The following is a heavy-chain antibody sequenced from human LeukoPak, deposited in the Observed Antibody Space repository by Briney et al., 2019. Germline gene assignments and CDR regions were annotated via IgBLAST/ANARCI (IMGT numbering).Heavy chain of an antibody. D-gene: IGHD3-16*02. CDR1: GFTFSSCA. CDR3: AKADDDYVWGSYRPYYFDY. Sequence: GGSLRLSCAASGFTFSSCAMSWVRQAPGKGLEWVSAISGSGGSTYYADSVKGRFTISRDNSKNTLYLQMNSLRAEDTAVYYCAKADDDYVWGSYRPYYFDYWGQGTLVTVSS. CDR2: ISGSGGST. V-gene: IGHV3-23*01. J-gene: IGHJ4*02.